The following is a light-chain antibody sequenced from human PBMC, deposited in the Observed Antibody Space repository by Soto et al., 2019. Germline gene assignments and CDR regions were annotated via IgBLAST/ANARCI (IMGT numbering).Light chain of an antibody. Sequence: DIVLTQSPGTLSFSPGERATLSCRASESLRGSHLAWYQQKPGQAPRLLMFGESSRATGIPDRFSGSGSGKELTLTISRLEPEDFAVYYCQHYYTSRGAFGHRPKVDIX. CDR2: GES. CDR1: ESLRGSH. J-gene: IGKJ1*01. V-gene: IGKV3-20*01. CDR3: QHYYTSRGA.